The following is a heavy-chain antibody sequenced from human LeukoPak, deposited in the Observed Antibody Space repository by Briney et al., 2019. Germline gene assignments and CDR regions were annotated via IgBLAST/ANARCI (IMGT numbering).Heavy chain of an antibody. D-gene: IGHD6-13*01. J-gene: IGHJ4*02. CDR1: GGTFSSYA. Sequence: SVKVSCKASGGTFSSYAISWVRQAPGQGLEWMGRIIPILGIANYAQKFQGRVTITADKSTSTAYMELSSLRSDDTAVYYCAREVGRGSSSSFDYWGQGTLVTVSS. CDR3: AREVGRGSSSSFDY. CDR2: IIPILGIA. V-gene: IGHV1-69*04.